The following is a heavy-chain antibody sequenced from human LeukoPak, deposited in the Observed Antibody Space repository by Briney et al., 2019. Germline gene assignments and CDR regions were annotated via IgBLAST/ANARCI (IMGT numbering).Heavy chain of an antibody. D-gene: IGHD6-19*01. J-gene: IGHJ4*02. CDR3: VGVSFSSGWYRDY. CDR1: GFTDY. V-gene: IGHV3-53*01. CDR2: IYSGGST. Sequence: GGSLRLSCAASGFTDYMTWVRQAPGKGLEWVSVIYSGGSTYYAASVKGRFSVSRDNSKNTVYLQMNSLRAEHTAVYYCVGVSFSSGWYRDYWGQGTLVTVSS.